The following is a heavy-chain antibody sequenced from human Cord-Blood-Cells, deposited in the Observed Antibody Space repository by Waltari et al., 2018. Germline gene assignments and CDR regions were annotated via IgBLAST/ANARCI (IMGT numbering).Heavy chain of an antibody. CDR2: IDHSGST. V-gene: IGHV4-38-2*01. CDR3: ATLTQGLRLRAYYFDY. Sequence: QVQLQESGPGLVKPSETLSLTCAVSGYSISSGYYWGWIRQPPGKGLEWIGSIDHSGSTYYNPSLKSRVTISVDTSKNQFSLKLSSVTAADTAVYYCATLTQGLRLRAYYFDYWGQGTLVTVSS. CDR1: GYSISSGYY. D-gene: IGHD5-12*01. J-gene: IGHJ4*02.